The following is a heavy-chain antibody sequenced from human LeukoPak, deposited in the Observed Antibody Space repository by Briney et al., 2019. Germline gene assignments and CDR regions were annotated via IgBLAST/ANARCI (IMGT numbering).Heavy chain of an antibody. CDR2: ISGSGGST. V-gene: IGHV3-23*01. J-gene: IGHJ6*03. CDR3: ARERGLLESYYYYYYMDV. Sequence: GGSLRLSCAASGFTFSSYAMSWVRQAPGKGLEWVSAISGSGGSTYYADSVKGRFTISRDNSKNTLYLQMNSLRAEDTAVYYCARERGLLESYYYYYYMDVWGKGTTVTVSS. CDR1: GFTFSSYA. D-gene: IGHD3-3*01.